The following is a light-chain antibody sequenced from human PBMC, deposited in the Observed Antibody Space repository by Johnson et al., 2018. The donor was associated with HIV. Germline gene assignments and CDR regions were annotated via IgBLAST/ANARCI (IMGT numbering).Light chain of an antibody. CDR1: SSNIGSNY. CDR3: GTWDSSLSAHYV. CDR2: ENN. J-gene: IGLJ1*01. Sequence: SVLTQPPSVSAAPGREVTISCSGSSSNIGSNYVSWYQQLPGTAPKLLICENNKRPSGIPDRFSGSKSGPSATLGITGLQTGDEADYYCGTWDSSLSAHYVFGTGTKITVL. V-gene: IGLV1-51*02.